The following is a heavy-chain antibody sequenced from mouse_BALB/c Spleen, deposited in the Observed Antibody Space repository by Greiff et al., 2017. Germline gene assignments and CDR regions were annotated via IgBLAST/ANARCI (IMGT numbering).Heavy chain of an antibody. CDR1: GFSLTSYG. Sequence: VQVVESGPGLVQPSQSLSITCTVSGFSLTSYGVHWVRQSPGKGLEWLGVIWSGGSTDYNAAFISRLSISKDNSKSQVFFKMNSLQANDTAIYYCASLTFAYWGQGTLVTVSA. D-gene: IGHD4-1*01. V-gene: IGHV2-2*02. CDR3: ASLTFAY. J-gene: IGHJ3*01. CDR2: IWSGGST.